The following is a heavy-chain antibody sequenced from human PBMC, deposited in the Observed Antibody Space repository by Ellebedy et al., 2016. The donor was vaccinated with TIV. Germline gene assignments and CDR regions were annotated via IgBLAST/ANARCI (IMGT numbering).Heavy chain of an antibody. Sequence: MPSETLSLTCTISDGSITTYCWTWIRQAPGKGLEWIGYIYHSGDTDYDPSLKSRVTISVDTSKNQVHLRLNSVTAADTAVYYCAGASRYYYSMDVWGMGTTVTVSS. V-gene: IGHV4-59*01. CDR2: IYHSGDT. J-gene: IGHJ6*03. CDR1: DGSITTYC. CDR3: AGASRYYYSMDV. D-gene: IGHD4-11*01.